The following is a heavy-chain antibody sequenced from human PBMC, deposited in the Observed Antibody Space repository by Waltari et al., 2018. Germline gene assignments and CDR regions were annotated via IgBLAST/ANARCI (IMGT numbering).Heavy chain of an antibody. CDR2: IKGDGSEK. CDR3: SWTLDY. V-gene: IGHV3-7*01. CDR1: GFTFSTSW. J-gene: IGHJ4*02. Sequence: EVQLVESGGDLVQPGGYLRLSCAASGFTFSTSWMDWVRQAPGKGLEWVANIKGDGSEKYYVDSVKGRFTISRDNDKNSLSLELNSLRVEDTAVYYCSWTLDYWGQGTLVTVSS.